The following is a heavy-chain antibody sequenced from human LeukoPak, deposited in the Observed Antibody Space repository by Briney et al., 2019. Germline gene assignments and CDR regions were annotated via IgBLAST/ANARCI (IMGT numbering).Heavy chain of an antibody. D-gene: IGHD3-22*01. Sequence: ASETLSLTCTVSGGSISSYYWSWIWQPAGKGLEWIGRIHSSGSTNHNPSLKGRVTMSVDTSKNQFSLKLSSVTAADTAVYYCARDRYYYDSSGYKYMDVWGKGTTVTVSS. CDR2: IHSSGST. V-gene: IGHV4-4*07. CDR3: ARDRYYYDSSGYKYMDV. J-gene: IGHJ6*03. CDR1: GGSISSYY.